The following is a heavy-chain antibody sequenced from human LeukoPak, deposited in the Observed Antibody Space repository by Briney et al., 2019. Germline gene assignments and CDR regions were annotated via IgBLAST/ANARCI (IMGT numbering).Heavy chain of an antibody. CDR1: GNSISSGDNY. Sequence: SETLSLTCTVSGNSISSGDNYWSWIRQPAGKGLEWIGRIYTSGSTNYNPSLKSRVTISGDTSKNQFSLKLSSVTAADTAVYYCARDLGIAARPDYWGQGTLVTVSS. D-gene: IGHD6-6*01. CDR2: IYTSGST. V-gene: IGHV4-61*02. J-gene: IGHJ4*02. CDR3: ARDLGIAARPDY.